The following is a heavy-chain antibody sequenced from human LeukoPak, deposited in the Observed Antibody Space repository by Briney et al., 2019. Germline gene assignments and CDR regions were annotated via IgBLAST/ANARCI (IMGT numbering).Heavy chain of an antibody. V-gene: IGHV1-8*01. Sequence: ASVKVSCKASGYTFTSYDINWVRQATGQGLEWMGWMNPNSGNTGYAQKFQGRVTITRDTSASTAYMELSSLRSEDTAVYYCARDRSRAITGYSSSWYDAFDIWGQGTMVTVSS. CDR1: GYTFTSYD. CDR2: MNPNSGNT. J-gene: IGHJ3*02. D-gene: IGHD6-13*01. CDR3: ARDRSRAITGYSSSWYDAFDI.